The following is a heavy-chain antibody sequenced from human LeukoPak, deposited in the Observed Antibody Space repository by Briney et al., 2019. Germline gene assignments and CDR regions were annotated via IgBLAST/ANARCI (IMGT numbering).Heavy chain of an antibody. Sequence: PSETLSLTCTVSGGSISSGDYYWSWIRQPPGKGLEWIGYIYYSGCTYYNPSLKSRVTISVDTSKNQFSLKLSSVTAADTAVYYCARSKYGGNSVDFWGQGTLVTVSS. CDR1: GGSISSGDYY. CDR2: IYYSGCT. CDR3: ARSKYGGNSVDF. J-gene: IGHJ4*02. V-gene: IGHV4-30-4*01. D-gene: IGHD4-23*01.